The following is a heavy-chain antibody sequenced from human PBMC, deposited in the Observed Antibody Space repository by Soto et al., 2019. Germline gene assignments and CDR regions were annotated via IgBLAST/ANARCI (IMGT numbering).Heavy chain of an antibody. J-gene: IGHJ3*02. CDR2: INHSGST. CDR1: GGSFSGYY. CDR3: ARGGYGSGSSPARKPLFDI. Sequence: SETLSLTCAVYGGSFSGYYWSWIRQPPGKGLEWIGEINHSGSTNYNPSLKSRVTISVDTSKNQFSLKLSSVTAADTAVYYCARGGYGSGSSPARKPLFDIWGQGTMVTVSS. V-gene: IGHV4-34*01. D-gene: IGHD3-10*01.